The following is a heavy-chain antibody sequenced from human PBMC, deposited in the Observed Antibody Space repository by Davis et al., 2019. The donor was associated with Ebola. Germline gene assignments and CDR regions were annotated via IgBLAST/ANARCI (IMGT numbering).Heavy chain of an antibody. CDR2: ISGSGGST. Sequence: GESLKISCAASGFTFSSYAMSWVRQAPGKGLEWVSAISGSGGSTYYADSVKGRFTISRDNSKNTLYLQMNSLRAEDTAVYYCARYSGWDDYWGQGTLVTVSS. V-gene: IGHV3-23*01. CDR3: ARYSGWDDY. J-gene: IGHJ4*02. D-gene: IGHD6-19*01. CDR1: GFTFSSYA.